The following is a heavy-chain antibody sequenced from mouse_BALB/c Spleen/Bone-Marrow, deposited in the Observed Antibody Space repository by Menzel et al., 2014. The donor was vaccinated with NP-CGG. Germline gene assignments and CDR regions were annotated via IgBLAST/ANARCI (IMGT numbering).Heavy chain of an antibody. CDR1: GYTFTTYT. D-gene: IGHD1-1*01. Sequence: VQLQQSGAELARPGVSVKMSCKTSGYTFTTYTMHWVXQXPXQGLEWIGYXNPGSGYTNYNQKFKDKATLTADKSSSTXXMQLNSLTSEDSAXYYCAKGLIYYXXXXXXXXXXWGAGTTVTXSS. CDR2: XNPGSGYT. J-gene: IGHJ1*01. V-gene: IGHV1-4*01. CDR3: AKGLIYYXXXXXXXXXX.